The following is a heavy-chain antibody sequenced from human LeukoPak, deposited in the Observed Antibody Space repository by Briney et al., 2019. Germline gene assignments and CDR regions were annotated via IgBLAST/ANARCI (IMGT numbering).Heavy chain of an antibody. V-gene: IGHV1-69*01. Sequence: SVKVSCKASGGTFSSYAISWVRQAPGQGLEWMGGIIPIFGTANYAQKFQGGVTITADESTSTAYMELSSLRSEDTAVYYCARHLYYDILTGYYYFDYWGQGTLVTVSS. J-gene: IGHJ4*02. CDR2: IIPIFGTA. CDR3: ARHLYYDILTGYYYFDY. D-gene: IGHD3-9*01. CDR1: GGTFSSYA.